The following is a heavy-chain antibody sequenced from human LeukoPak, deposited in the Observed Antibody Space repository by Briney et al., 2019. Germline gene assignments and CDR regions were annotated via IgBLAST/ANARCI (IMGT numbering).Heavy chain of an antibody. CDR2: IYYSGST. J-gene: IGHJ4*02. CDR1: GGSISSSPYY. V-gene: IGHV4-39*01. CDR3: ARQTGSGLFSLP. D-gene: IGHD3-10*01. Sequence: SETLSLTCTVSGGSISSSPYYWGWIRQPPGKGLEWIGTIYYSGSTYYNPSLKSRVTISVDTSKNQFSLKLTSVTAADTAVYYCARQTGSGLFSLPGGQGTLVTVSS.